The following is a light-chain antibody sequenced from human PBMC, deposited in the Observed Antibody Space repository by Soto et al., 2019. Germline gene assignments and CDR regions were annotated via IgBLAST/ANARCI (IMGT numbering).Light chain of an antibody. CDR1: QSVAGNF. V-gene: IGKV3D-20*01. Sequence: EIVLTQSPAALSLSPGERATLSCGASQSVAGNFLAWYQHKPGLAPRLLIYDASIRANGIPDRFSGGGSGTDLTLTISRLEPEDSAVYYCQHYRSLPPMWTFGLGTKVEI. CDR3: QHYRSLPPMWT. J-gene: IGKJ1*01. CDR2: DAS.